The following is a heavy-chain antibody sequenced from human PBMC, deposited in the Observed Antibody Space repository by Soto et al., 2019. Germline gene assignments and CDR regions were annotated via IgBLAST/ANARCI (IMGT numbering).Heavy chain of an antibody. CDR2: ISGSGAIT. V-gene: IGHV3-23*01. D-gene: IGHD3-10*01. Sequence: EVQLLESGGGLVQPGGSLRLSCVASGSTFKNYDMRWVRQAPGKGLEWVSGISGSGAITYYADSVRGRFTISRDNSKKTLYLQLNSLRAEDTAIYYCAKDRQFRSYYESAGHYNNWGQGTLVTVSS. CDR1: GSTFKNYD. J-gene: IGHJ4*02. CDR3: AKDRQFRSYYESAGHYNN.